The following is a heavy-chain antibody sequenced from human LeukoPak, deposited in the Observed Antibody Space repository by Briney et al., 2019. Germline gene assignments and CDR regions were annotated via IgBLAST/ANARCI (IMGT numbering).Heavy chain of an antibody. D-gene: IGHD4-23*01. CDR1: GGSFSGYY. CDR2: INRSGST. Sequence: SETLSLTCAVYGGSFSGYYWSWIRQPPGKGLEWIGEINRSGSTNYNPSLKSRVTISVDTSKNQFSLKLSSVTAADTAVYYCARRTVVTRFDPWGQGTLVTVSS. CDR3: ARRTVVTRFDP. J-gene: IGHJ5*02. V-gene: IGHV4-34*01.